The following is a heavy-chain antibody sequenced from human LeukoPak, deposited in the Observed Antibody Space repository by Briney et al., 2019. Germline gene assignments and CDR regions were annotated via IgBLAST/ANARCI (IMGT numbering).Heavy chain of an antibody. Sequence: PSETLSLTCTVSGCSISSYYWSWIRQPPGKGLEWIGYIYYSGSTNYNPSLKSRVTISVDTSKNQFSLKLSSVTAADTAVYYCARVRSSSSSKYYYYYGMDVWGQGTTVTVSS. V-gene: IGHV4-59*01. CDR2: IYYSGST. CDR1: GCSISSYY. CDR3: ARVRSSSSSKYYYYYGMDV. J-gene: IGHJ6*02. D-gene: IGHD6-6*01.